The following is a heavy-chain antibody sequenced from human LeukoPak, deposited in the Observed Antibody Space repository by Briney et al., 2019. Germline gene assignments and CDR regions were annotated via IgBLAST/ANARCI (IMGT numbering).Heavy chain of an antibody. CDR1: GFSLSTSGMR. Sequence: SGPALVKPTQTLTLTCTFSGFSLSTSGMRVSWIRQPPGKALEWLARIDWDDDKFYSTSLKTRLTISKDTSKNQVVLTMTNMGPVDTATYYCARTFGYYYYYIDVWGKGTTVTVSS. V-gene: IGHV2-70*04. D-gene: IGHD3-10*01. CDR2: IDWDDDK. CDR3: ARTFGYYYYYIDV. J-gene: IGHJ6*03.